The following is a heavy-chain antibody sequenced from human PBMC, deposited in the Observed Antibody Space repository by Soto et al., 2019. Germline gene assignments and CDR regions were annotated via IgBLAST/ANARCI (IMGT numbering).Heavy chain of an antibody. D-gene: IGHD1-26*01. V-gene: IGHV5-51*01. Sequence: PGESLKISCKGSGYDFTTYYIAWVRQMPGKGLEWMAIIYPGDSDTTYSPSFQGQVTISADKSTSTAYLQWSSLKASDTAIYYCARARSYSAVSHFFASWGQGSLVTVSS. J-gene: IGHJ4*02. CDR1: GYDFTTYY. CDR3: ARARSYSAVSHFFAS. CDR2: IYPGDSDT.